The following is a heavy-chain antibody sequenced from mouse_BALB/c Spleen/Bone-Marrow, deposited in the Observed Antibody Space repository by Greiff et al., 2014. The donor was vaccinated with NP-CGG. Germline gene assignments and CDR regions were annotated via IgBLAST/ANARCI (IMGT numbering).Heavy chain of an antibody. CDR1: GFNIKDTY. J-gene: IGHJ2*01. CDR2: IDPANGNT. CDR3: ASYYYGHYFDY. Sequence: VQLQQSGAELVKPGASVKLSCTASGFNIKDTYMHWVKQRPEQGLEWIGRIDPANGNTKYDPKFQGKATITADTSSNTAYLHLSSLTSEDTAVYYCASYYYGHYFDYWGQGTTLTVSS. D-gene: IGHD1-1*01. V-gene: IGHV14-3*02.